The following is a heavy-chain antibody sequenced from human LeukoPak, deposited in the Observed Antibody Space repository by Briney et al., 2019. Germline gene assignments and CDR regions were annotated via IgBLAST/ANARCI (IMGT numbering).Heavy chain of an antibody. D-gene: IGHD1-26*01. Sequence: ASVTVSCKVSGYTLTELSMHWVRQAPGKGLEWMGGFDPEDGETIYAQKFQGRVTMTEDTSTDTAYMELSSLRSEDTAVYYCATAGPYSGSHSPFDYWGQGTLVTVSS. V-gene: IGHV1-24*01. CDR2: FDPEDGET. CDR1: GYTLTELS. J-gene: IGHJ4*02. CDR3: ATAGPYSGSHSPFDY.